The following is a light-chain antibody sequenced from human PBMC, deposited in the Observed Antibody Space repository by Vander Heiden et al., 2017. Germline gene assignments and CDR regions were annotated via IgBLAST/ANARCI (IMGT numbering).Light chain of an antibody. CDR2: GAS. V-gene: IGKV3-15*01. CDR1: QSVSRK. J-gene: IGKJ3*01. Sequence: EIVMTQSPATLSVSPGERVTLSCRASQSVSRKLAWYQQKPGQPPRLLIYGASTRATGFPARFSGTGSGTEFTLTISSLQSEDFAVYYCQQDDTWPLGFGPGTKVDIK. CDR3: QQDDTWPLG.